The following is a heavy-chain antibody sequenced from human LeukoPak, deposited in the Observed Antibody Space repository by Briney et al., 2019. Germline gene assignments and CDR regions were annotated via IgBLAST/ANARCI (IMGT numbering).Heavy chain of an antibody. CDR3: ARSSSPYYYYYMDV. CDR2: INPNSGGT. Sequence: ASVKVSCKASGYTVIGYYMHWVRQAPGQGLEWVGWINPNSGGTNYAQKFQGRVTMTRDTSISTAYMELSRLRSDDTAVYYCARSSSPYYYYYMDVWGKGSTVTVSS. CDR1: GYTVIGYY. J-gene: IGHJ6*03. V-gene: IGHV1-2*02.